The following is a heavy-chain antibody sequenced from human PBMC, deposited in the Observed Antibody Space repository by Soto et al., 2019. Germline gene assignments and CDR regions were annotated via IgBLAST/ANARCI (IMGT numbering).Heavy chain of an antibody. CDR2: IYHSGST. CDR3: ARREGDCRGGSCPFYHD. J-gene: IGHJ4*02. Sequence: QVQLQESGPGLVKPSETLSLTCAVSGGSISSNNWWSWVRQTPGKGLEWIGEIYHSGSTNYNPSRKRRVAGSRDRSKNQFSLSLTSMTAADTAVYYCARREGDCRGGSCPFYHDWGQGTLVTASS. V-gene: IGHV4-4*02. D-gene: IGHD2-15*01. CDR1: GGSISSNNW.